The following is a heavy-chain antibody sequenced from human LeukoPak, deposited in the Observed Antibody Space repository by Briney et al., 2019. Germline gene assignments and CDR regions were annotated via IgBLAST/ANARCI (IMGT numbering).Heavy chain of an antibody. D-gene: IGHD6-13*01. CDR1: GFTFDNYV. J-gene: IGHJ4*02. CDR2: ISALFPNT. V-gene: IGHV3-23*01. Sequence: GGSLRLSCAASGFTFDNYVMAWFRQAPGKGLEWVSTISALFPNTYSADSVKGRFTISRDNSKNTLYLQMNSLRAEDTAVYYCARDQNLYYSSSWYDYWGQGTLVTVSS. CDR3: ARDQNLYYSSSWYDY.